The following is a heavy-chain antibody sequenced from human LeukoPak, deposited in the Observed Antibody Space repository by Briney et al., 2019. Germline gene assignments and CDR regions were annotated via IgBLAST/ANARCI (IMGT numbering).Heavy chain of an antibody. D-gene: IGHD6-25*01. J-gene: IGHJ2*01. Sequence: GGSLRLSCAASGFTFDDYTMHWVRQAPGKGLEWVSLISWDGGSTYYADSVKGRFTISRDNSKNSLYLQMNSLRTEDTALYYCAKDRGAAGYFDLWGRGTLVTVSS. V-gene: IGHV3-43*01. CDR2: ISWDGGST. CDR3: AKDRGAAGYFDL. CDR1: GFTFDDYT.